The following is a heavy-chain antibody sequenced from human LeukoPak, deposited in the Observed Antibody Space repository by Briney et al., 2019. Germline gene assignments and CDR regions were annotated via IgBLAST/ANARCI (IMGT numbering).Heavy chain of an antibody. Sequence: ASVKVSCKASGYTFTGYYMHWVRQAPGQGLEWMGWINPNSGGTNYAQKFQGRVTMTRDTSTSTVYMDLSSLRSEDTAVYYCARGPEDHYYDSSGYYYWGQGTLITVSS. CDR2: INPNSGGT. V-gene: IGHV1-2*02. CDR1: GYTFTGYY. J-gene: IGHJ4*02. CDR3: ARGPEDHYYDSSGYYY. D-gene: IGHD3-22*01.